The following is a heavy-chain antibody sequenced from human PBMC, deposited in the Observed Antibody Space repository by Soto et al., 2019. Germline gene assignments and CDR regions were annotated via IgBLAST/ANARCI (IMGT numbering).Heavy chain of an antibody. V-gene: IGHV4-34*01. CDR2: VNHSGST. J-gene: IGHJ4*02. CDR1: GGSFSGYY. Sequence: QVQLQQWGAGLLKPSETLSLTCAVYGGSFSGYYWSWIRQPPGKGLAWIGEVNHSGSTNYNPSLKSRVTISVDTSKNQFSLKISSVTAADTAVYYCARHAKSVVVVAATYFDYWGQGTLVTVSS. D-gene: IGHD2-15*01. CDR3: ARHAKSVVVVAATYFDY.